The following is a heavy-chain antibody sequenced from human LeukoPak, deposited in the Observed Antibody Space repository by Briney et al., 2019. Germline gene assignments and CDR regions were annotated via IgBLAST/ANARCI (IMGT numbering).Heavy chain of an antibody. Sequence: SETLSLTCAVFGGSFSGYYWSWIRQSPEKGLEWIGEMSRTGATNYNPSLKSRVTVSVDTSKKQFSLNLRSVTAADTAVYYCARGLHYNILTGGMDVWGQGTTVIVSS. D-gene: IGHD3-9*01. CDR1: GGSFSGYY. J-gene: IGHJ6*02. V-gene: IGHV4-34*01. CDR3: ARGLHYNILTGGMDV. CDR2: MSRTGAT.